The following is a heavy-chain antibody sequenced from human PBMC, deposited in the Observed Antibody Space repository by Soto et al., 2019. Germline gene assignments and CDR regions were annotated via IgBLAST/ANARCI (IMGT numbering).Heavy chain of an antibody. V-gene: IGHV4-39*01. J-gene: IGHJ6*02. CDR3: ATVTTLVRGVYYYGMDV. CDR2: IYYSGST. Sequence: QLELQESGPGLVKPSETLSHTCTVSGGSISSSSYYWGWIRQPPGKGLEWIGTIYYSGSTNYNPALKSRVTISVDTSKNQVSLKLSSVTAADTTVYYCATVTTLVRGVYYYGMDVWGQGTTVPVSS. CDR1: GGSISSSSYY. D-gene: IGHD3-10*01.